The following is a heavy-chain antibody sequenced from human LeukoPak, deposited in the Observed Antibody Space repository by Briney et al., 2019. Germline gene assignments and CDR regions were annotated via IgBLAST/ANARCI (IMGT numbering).Heavy chain of an antibody. CDR1: GFTFSNAW. J-gene: IGHJ4*02. CDR3: GGVKHYLDY. D-gene: IGHD3-10*01. V-gene: IGHV3-15*01. CDR2: IKSKTDGVTK. Sequence: PGGSLRLSCAASGFTFSNAWMSWVRQAPGEGLEWGGRIKSKTDGVTKEYAAPVKGRFTISRDDSENTLYLQMNSLKTEDSAVYYCGGVKHYLDYWGQGTLVTVSS.